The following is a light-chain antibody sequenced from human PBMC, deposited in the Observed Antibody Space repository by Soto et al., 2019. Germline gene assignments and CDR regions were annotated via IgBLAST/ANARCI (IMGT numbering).Light chain of an antibody. J-gene: IGLJ3*02. CDR2: STN. Sequence: QSVLTQPPSASGTPGQRVTISCSGSSSNIGRNTDKWYWQLPGTAPSLVIGSTNQRPSGVPDRFSGSQSGTSASLAISGLQSDDEADYICASWDDSLNAGAFGGGTKVTVL. CDR3: ASWDDSLNAGA. CDR1: SSNIGRNT. V-gene: IGLV1-44*01.